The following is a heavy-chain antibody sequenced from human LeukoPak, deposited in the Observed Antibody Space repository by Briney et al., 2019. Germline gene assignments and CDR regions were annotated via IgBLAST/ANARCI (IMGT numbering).Heavy chain of an antibody. D-gene: IGHD4-23*01. CDR2: IHYSGST. Sequence: SETLSLTCTVSGGSISSYYWSWIRQPPGKGLERIGYIHYSGSTNYNPSLKSRVTISVDTSKNQFSLKLSSVTAADTAVYYCARQRGGYGGLFDYWGQGTLVTVSS. CDR3: ARQRGGYGGLFDY. CDR1: GGSISSYY. J-gene: IGHJ4*02. V-gene: IGHV4-59*08.